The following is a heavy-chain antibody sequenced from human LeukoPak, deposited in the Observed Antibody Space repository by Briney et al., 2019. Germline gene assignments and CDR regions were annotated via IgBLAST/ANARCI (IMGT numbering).Heavy chain of an antibody. V-gene: IGHV4-34*01. Sequence: PSETLSLTCAVYGGSFSGYYWSWIRQPPGKGLEWIGEINHSGSTNYNPSLKSRVTISVDTSKNQFSLKLSSVTAADTAVYYCASGDSSETPFDYWGQGTLVTVSS. CDR2: INHSGST. D-gene: IGHD3-22*01. J-gene: IGHJ4*02. CDR1: GGSFSGYY. CDR3: ASGDSSETPFDY.